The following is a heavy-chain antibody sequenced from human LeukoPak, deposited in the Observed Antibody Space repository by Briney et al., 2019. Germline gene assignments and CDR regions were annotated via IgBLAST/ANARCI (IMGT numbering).Heavy chain of an antibody. CDR1: GFTFSSYW. D-gene: IGHD6-19*01. CDR2: INSDGSST. J-gene: IGHJ4*02. CDR3: ARAPGYSGGWYNI. V-gene: IGHV3-74*01. Sequence: GGSLRLSCAASGFTFSSYWMHWVRQAPGKGLVWVSHINSDGSSTSYADSVKGRFTISRDNAKNTLYLQMNSLRAEDMAVYYCARAPGYSGGWYNIWGQGTLVTVSS.